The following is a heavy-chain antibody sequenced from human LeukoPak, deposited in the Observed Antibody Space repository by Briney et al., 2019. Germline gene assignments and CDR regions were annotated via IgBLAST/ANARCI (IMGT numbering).Heavy chain of an antibody. Sequence: GGSLRLSCAASGFTFSSYWMGWVRQAPGKRLEWVANMNIDGSEKYYADSVKGRFTISRDNARNSVYLQMNSLRVEDTAVYYCARDSRSLEGHKYYYYGMDVWGQGTTVTVSS. V-gene: IGHV3-7*01. CDR3: ARDSRSLEGHKYYYYGMDV. CDR1: GFTFSSYW. J-gene: IGHJ6*02. CDR2: MNIDGSEK.